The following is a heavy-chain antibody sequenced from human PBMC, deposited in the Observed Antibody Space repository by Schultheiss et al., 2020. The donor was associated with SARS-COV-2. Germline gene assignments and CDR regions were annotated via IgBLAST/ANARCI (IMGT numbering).Heavy chain of an antibody. CDR2: IYHSGST. CDR1: GVTISSGDYY. V-gene: IGHV4-30-2*01. CDR3: ARSGDSSSWTIYGMDV. D-gene: IGHD6-13*01. Sequence: SETLSLTCSVSGVTISSGDYYWSWIRQPPGKGLEWIGYIYHSGSTYYNPSLKSRVTISVDRSKNQFSLKLSSVTAADTAVYYCARSGDSSSWTIYGMDVWGQGTTVTVSS. J-gene: IGHJ6*02.